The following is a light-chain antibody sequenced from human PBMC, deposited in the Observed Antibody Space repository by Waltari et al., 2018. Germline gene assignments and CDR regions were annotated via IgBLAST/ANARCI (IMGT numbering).Light chain of an antibody. CDR1: SSDFGSYNL. CDR2: EVT. J-gene: IGLJ2*01. Sequence: QSALTQPASVSGSPGQSITISCTGASSDFGSYNLVSWYQQHPGKAPKVMIYEVTKRPSVGSYCFSGSRSGNTASLIISGLQPEDEADYYCCSYAGSGTLDVVFGGGTKLTVL. V-gene: IGLV2-23*02. CDR3: CSYAGSGTLDVV.